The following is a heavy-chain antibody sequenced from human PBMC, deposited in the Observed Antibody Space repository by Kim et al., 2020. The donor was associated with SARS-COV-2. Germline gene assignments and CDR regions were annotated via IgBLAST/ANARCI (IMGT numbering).Heavy chain of an antibody. D-gene: IGHD2-2*01. J-gene: IGHJ4*02. Sequence: GGSLRLSCAASGFTFDDYAMHWVRQAPGKGLEWVSGISWNSGSIGYADSVKGRFTISRDNAKNSLYLQMNSLRAEDTALYYCAKAHGSGYCSSTSCYEGSYYFDYWGQGTLVTVSS. V-gene: IGHV3-9*01. CDR1: GFTFDDYA. CDR2: ISWNSGSI. CDR3: AKAHGSGYCSSTSCYEGSYYFDY.